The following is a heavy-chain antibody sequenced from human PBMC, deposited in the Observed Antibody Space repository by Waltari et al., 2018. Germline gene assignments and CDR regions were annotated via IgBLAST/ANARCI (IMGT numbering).Heavy chain of an antibody. CDR3: ARRSSFSGIAVAYYFDY. CDR1: GGSFSGYY. V-gene: IGHV4-34*01. CDR2: INHSGST. J-gene: IGHJ4*02. Sequence: QVQLQQWGAGLLKPSETLSLTCAVYGGSFSGYYWSWIRQPPGKGLDGIGEINHSGSTNYNPSLKSRVTISVDTSKNQFSLKLSSVTAADTAVYYCARRSSFSGIAVAYYFDYWGQGTLVTVSS. D-gene: IGHD6-19*01.